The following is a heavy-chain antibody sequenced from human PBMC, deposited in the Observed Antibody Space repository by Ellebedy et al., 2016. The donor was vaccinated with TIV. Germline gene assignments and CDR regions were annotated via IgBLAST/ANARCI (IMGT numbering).Heavy chain of an antibody. D-gene: IGHD5-18*01. Sequence: MPSETLSLTCTASGGSISSSSYYWGWIRQPPGKGLEWIGSIYYSGSTYYNPSLKSRVTISVDTSKNQFSLKLSSVTAADTAVYYCVRWVTIQLVDAFDIWGQGTMVTVSS. J-gene: IGHJ3*02. CDR3: VRWVTIQLVDAFDI. CDR1: GGSISSSSYY. V-gene: IGHV4-39*01. CDR2: IYYSGST.